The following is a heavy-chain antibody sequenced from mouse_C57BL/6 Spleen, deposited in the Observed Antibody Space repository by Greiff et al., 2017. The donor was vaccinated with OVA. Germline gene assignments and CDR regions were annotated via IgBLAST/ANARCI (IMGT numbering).Heavy chain of an antibody. D-gene: IGHD1-1*01. V-gene: IGHV3-6*01. CDR1: GYSITSGYY. J-gene: IGHJ2*01. Sequence: EVKLVESGPGLVKPSQSLSLTCSVTGYSITSGYYWNWIRQFPGNKLEWMGYISYDGSNNYNPSLKNRISITRDTSKNQFFLKLNSVTTEDTATYYCARAVTTVVAYYFDYWGQGTTLTVSS. CDR3: ARAVTTVVAYYFDY. CDR2: ISYDGSN.